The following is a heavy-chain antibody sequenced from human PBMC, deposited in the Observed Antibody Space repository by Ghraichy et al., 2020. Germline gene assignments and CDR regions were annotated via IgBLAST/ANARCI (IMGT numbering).Heavy chain of an antibody. Sequence: LSLTCAASGFTVSSNYMSWVRQAPGKGLEWVSVIYSGGSTYYADSVKGRFTISRDNSKNTLYLQMNSLRAEDTAVYYCARAREKYQLHPYYYYGMDVWGQGTTVTVSS. CDR1: GFTVSSNY. V-gene: IGHV3-53*01. J-gene: IGHJ6*02. D-gene: IGHD2-2*01. CDR3: ARAREKYQLHPYYYYGMDV. CDR2: IYSGGST.